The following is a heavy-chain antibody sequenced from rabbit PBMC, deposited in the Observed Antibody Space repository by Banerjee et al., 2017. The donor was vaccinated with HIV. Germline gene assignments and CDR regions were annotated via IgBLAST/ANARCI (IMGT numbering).Heavy chain of an antibody. J-gene: IGHJ4*01. V-gene: IGHV1S40*01. CDR1: GFDFSTYY. CDR2: IYTGDGST. Sequence: KLSCKASGFDFSTYYMSWVRQAPGKGLEWIGCIYTGDGSTYYASWVNGRFTISKTSSTTVTLQMTSLTAADTATYFCARHYSGGWGGGNLWGPGTLVTVS. D-gene: IGHD4-1*01. CDR3: ARHYSGGWGGGNL.